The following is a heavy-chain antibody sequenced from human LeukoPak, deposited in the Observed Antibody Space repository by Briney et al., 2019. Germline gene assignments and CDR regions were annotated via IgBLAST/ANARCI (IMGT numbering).Heavy chain of an antibody. V-gene: IGHV3-21*01. CDR2: SSSSSSYI. CDR1: GFTFSSYS. J-gene: IGHJ6*04. CDR3: ARDRGAYSSGWYVHTDV. Sequence: GGSLRLSCAASGFTFSSYSMNWVRQAPGKGLEWVSSSSSSSSYIYYADSVKGRFTISRDNAKNSLYLQMNSLRAEDTAVYYCARDRGAYSSGWYVHTDVWGKGTTVTISS. D-gene: IGHD6-19*01.